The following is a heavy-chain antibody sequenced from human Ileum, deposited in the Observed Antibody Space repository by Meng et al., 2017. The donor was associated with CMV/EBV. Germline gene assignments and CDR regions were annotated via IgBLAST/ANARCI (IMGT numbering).Heavy chain of an antibody. CDR3: ALRTGSCSGGRCYLPFHY. D-gene: IGHD2-15*01. CDR1: GFTFSSYA. Sequence: GESLKISCAASGFTFSSYAMHWVRQAPGKGLEWVAVIPYDESYNYYADSVKGRFTISKDNSKNALYLQMNSLTTEDTAVYYCALRTGSCSGGRCYLPFHYWGQGTLVTVSS. J-gene: IGHJ4*02. CDR2: IPYDESYN. V-gene: IGHV3-30*04.